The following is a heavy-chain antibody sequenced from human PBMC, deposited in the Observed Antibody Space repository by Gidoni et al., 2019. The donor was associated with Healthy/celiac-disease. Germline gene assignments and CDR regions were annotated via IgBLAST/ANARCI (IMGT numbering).Heavy chain of an antibody. CDR1: GFAVSSNY. J-gene: IGHJ4*02. CDR3: ATAYCGGDCYPGSFDY. V-gene: IGHV3-53*02. CDR2: IYSGGST. D-gene: IGHD2-21*01. Sequence: VQLVETGGGLIQPGGSLRLSCSASGFAVSSNYMSWVRQAPGKGLEWVSVIYSGGSTYYADSVKGRFTISRDNSKNTLYLQMNSLRAEDTAVYYCATAYCGGDCYPGSFDYWGQGTLVTVSS.